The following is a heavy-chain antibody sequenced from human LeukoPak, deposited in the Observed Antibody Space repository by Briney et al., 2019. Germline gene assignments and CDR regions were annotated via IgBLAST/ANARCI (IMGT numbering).Heavy chain of an antibody. CDR2: IYHSGST. Sequence: SETLSLTCTVSGYSISSGYYWGWIRQPPGKGLEWIGSIYHSGSTNYNPSLKSRVTISVDTSKNQFSLKLSSVTAADTAVYYCARGGLWFGEPYVDYWGQGTLVTVSS. CDR1: GYSISSGYY. V-gene: IGHV4-38-2*02. J-gene: IGHJ4*02. CDR3: ARGGLWFGEPYVDY. D-gene: IGHD3-10*01.